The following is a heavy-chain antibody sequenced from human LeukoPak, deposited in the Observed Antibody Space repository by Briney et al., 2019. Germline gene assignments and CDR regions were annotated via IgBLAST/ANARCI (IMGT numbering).Heavy chain of an antibody. Sequence: GSLRLSCAASGFTFSSYTMSWVRQAPGKGLVWVSRINSDASSTSYADSVKGRFTVSRDNAKNTLYLQMNSLRAEDTAVYYCAGGYKSDYWGQGTLVTVSS. CDR1: GFTFSSYT. CDR2: INSDASST. J-gene: IGHJ4*02. V-gene: IGHV3-74*01. CDR3: AGGYKSDY. D-gene: IGHD5-18*01.